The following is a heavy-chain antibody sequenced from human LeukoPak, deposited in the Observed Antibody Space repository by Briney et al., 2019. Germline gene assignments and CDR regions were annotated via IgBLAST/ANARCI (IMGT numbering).Heavy chain of an antibody. CDR1: GGSFSGYH. V-gene: IGHV4-34*01. CDR2: INHSGST. J-gene: IGHJ6*03. Sequence: SETLSLTCAVYGGSFSGYHWSWIRQPPGKGLEWIGEINHSGSTNYNPSLKSRVTISADTSKNQFSLKLSSVTAADTAVYYCASLPVTPAYHYMDVWGKGTTVTVSS. D-gene: IGHD2-21*02. CDR3: ASLPVTPAYHYMDV.